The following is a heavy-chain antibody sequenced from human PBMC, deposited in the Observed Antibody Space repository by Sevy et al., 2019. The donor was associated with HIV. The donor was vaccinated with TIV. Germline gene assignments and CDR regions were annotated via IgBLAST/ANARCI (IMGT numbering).Heavy chain of an antibody. Sequence: LSLTCAASGFTFSSYGMHWVRQAPGKGLEWVAVIWYDGSNKYYADSVNGRFTVSRDNSKNTLYLQMNSLRAEDTAVYYCAKDGVHGGNFEYFHHWGQGTLVTVSS. CDR2: IWYDGSNK. J-gene: IGHJ1*01. CDR3: AKDGVHGGNFEYFHH. D-gene: IGHD2-21*02. CDR1: GFTFSSYG. V-gene: IGHV3-33*06.